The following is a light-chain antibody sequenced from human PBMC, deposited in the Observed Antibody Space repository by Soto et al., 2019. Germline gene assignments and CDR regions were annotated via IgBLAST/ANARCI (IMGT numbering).Light chain of an antibody. CDR3: QHYKNWPPWT. J-gene: IGKJ1*01. V-gene: IGKV3-15*01. CDR2: DAS. CDR1: QSVSSD. Sequence: EIVMTQSPATLSVSQGERATLSCRASQSVSSDLAWYQQKPGQAPRLLIYDASTRATGVPARFSGSGSGTEFTLTISSLQSEDFAVYYCQHYKNWPPWTFGQGTKVDIK.